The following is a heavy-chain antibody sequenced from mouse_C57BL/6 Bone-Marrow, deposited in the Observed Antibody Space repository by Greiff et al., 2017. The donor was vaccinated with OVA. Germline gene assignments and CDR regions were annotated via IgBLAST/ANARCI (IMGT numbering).Heavy chain of an antibody. CDR3: ARLGDYSNCWFAY. J-gene: IGHJ3*01. Sequence: VQLQQPGAELVRPGSSVKLSCKASGYTFTSYWMHWVKQRPIQGLEWIGNIDPSDSETHYNQKFKDKATLTVDKSSSTAYMQLSSLTSEDSAVYYCARLGDYSNCWFAYWGKGTLVTVSA. D-gene: IGHD2-5*01. CDR1: GYTFTSYW. V-gene: IGHV1-52*01. CDR2: IDPSDSET.